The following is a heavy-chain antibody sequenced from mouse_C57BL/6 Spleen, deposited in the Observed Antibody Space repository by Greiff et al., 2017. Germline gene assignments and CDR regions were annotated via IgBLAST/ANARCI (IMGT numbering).Heavy chain of an antibody. CDR3: ARDIGYWYFDV. Sequence: EVQVVESGGGLVKPGGSLKLSCAASGFTFSSYAMSWVRQTPEKRLEWVATISDGGSYTYYPDNVKGRFTISRDNAKNNLYLQMSHLKSEDTAMYYCARDIGYWYFDVWGTGTTVTVSS. J-gene: IGHJ1*03. V-gene: IGHV5-4*01. D-gene: IGHD2-14*01. CDR1: GFTFSSYA. CDR2: ISDGGSYT.